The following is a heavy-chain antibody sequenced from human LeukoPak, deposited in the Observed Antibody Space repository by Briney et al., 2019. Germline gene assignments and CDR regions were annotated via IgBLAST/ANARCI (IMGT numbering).Heavy chain of an antibody. V-gene: IGHV1-3*01. CDR2: INAGNGNT. CDR1: GYTFTSYA. Sequence: ASMKVSCKASGYTFTSYAMHWVRQAPGQRLEWMGWINAGNGNTKYSQKFQGRVTITRDTSASTAYMELSSLRSEDTAVYYCATDRTQLGYCSGGSCPGPFDYWGQGTLVTVSS. D-gene: IGHD2-15*01. J-gene: IGHJ4*02. CDR3: ATDRTQLGYCSGGSCPGPFDY.